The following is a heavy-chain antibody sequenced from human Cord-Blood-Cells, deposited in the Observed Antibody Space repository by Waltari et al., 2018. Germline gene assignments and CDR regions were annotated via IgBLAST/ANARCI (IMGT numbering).Heavy chain of an antibody. J-gene: IGHJ2*01. CDR3: ARGPRGGSGIRTPIEGYFDL. V-gene: IGHV4-34*01. D-gene: IGHD3-10*01. CDR1: GGSFSGYY. CDR2: INQSGST. Sequence: QVQLQQWGAGLLKPSETLSLTCAVYGGSFSGYYWSWIRQPPGKGLEWIGEINQSGSTNYHPCHKSRVTIAVDTSKNQFSLELSSVTGADTAVYYCARGPRGGSGIRTPIEGYFDLWGRGTLVTVSS.